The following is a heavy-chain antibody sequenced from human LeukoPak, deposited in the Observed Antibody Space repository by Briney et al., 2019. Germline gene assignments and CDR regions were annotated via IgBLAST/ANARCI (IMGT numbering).Heavy chain of an antibody. Sequence: SVKVSRKASGGTFSSYAISWVRQAPGQGLEWMGGIIPIFGTANYAQKFQGRVTITTDESTSTAYMELSSLRSEDTAVYYCASAYIVDYYYYYMDVWGKGTTVTVSS. CDR1: GGTFSSYA. J-gene: IGHJ6*03. CDR3: ASAYIVDYYYYYMDV. D-gene: IGHD2-15*01. CDR2: IIPIFGTA. V-gene: IGHV1-69*05.